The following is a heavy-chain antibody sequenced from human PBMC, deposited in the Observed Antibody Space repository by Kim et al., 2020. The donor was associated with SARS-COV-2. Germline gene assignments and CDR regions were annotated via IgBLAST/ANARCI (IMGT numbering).Heavy chain of an antibody. V-gene: IGHV3-48*03. CDR3: AREIQSTHDDFDI. CDR1: GFSFNSYE. J-gene: IGHJ3*02. Sequence: GGSLRLSCAASGFSFNSYEMSWVRQAPGKGLEWLSYISANGRGTHYADSVKGRFTISRDNTKNSLYLQMNSLRAADTAIYYCAREIQSTHDDFDIWGHGTMVTVSP. D-gene: IGHD1-1*01. CDR2: ISANGRGT.